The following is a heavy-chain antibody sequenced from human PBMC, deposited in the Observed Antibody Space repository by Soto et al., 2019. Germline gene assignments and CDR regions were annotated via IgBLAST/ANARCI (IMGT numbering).Heavy chain of an antibody. Sequence: QVQLQVSGPGLVKPSGTLSLTCAVSGDSISNSRWWTWVRQPPGKGLEWIGDIFHSGDTNYNPSPKDRVFISVDKSQNHFSLKVSSVTAADTAVYYCAYSTGWYRHDVWGQGTLVTVSS. CDR1: GDSISNSRW. CDR2: IFHSGDT. D-gene: IGHD6-19*01. CDR3: AYSTGWYRHDV. J-gene: IGHJ3*01. V-gene: IGHV4-4*02.